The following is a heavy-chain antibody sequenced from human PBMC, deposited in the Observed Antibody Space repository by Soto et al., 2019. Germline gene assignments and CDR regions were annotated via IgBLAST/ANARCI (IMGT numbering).Heavy chain of an antibody. V-gene: IGHV3-23*01. CDR1: GFTFSSYA. Sequence: EVQLLESGGGLVQPGGSLRLSCAASGFTFSSYAMSWVRQAPGKGLEWVSAISGSGGSTYYADSVKGRFTISRDNSKNTLYLQMNSLRAEDTAVYYCAKRQSVDTAMVISQESYYYYYGMDVWRQGTTVTVSS. CDR2: ISGSGGST. CDR3: AKRQSVDTAMVISQESYYYYYGMDV. D-gene: IGHD5-18*01. J-gene: IGHJ6*02.